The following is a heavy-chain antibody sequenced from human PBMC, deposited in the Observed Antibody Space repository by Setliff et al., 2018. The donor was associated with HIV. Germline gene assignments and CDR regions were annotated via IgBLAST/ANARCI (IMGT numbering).Heavy chain of an antibody. J-gene: IGHJ6*02. D-gene: IGHD3-22*01. CDR1: GGSISSGNYY. V-gene: IGHV4-61*02. Sequence: ASETLSLTCTVSGGSISSGNYYWSWIRQPAGKGLEWMGRIYTSGSANYNPSLKSRVTISVDTSKNQFSLKLSSVTVADTAVYYCARERSSGYHSYYYHYGMDVWGQGTTVTVSS. CDR2: IYTSGSA. CDR3: ARERSSGYHSYYYHYGMDV.